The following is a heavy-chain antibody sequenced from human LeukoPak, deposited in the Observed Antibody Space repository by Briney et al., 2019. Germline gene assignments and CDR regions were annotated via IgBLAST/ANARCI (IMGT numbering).Heavy chain of an antibody. CDR3: AGDGYCSSTSCYRMFDY. Sequence: GGSLRLSCAASGFTFSSYAMHWVRQAPGKGLEWVAVISYGGSNKYYADSVKGRFTISRDNSKGTLYLQMNSLRAEDTAVYYCAGDGYCSSTSCYRMFDYWGQGTLVTVSS. V-gene: IGHV3-30*04. CDR1: GFTFSSYA. J-gene: IGHJ4*02. D-gene: IGHD2-2*03. CDR2: ISYGGSNK.